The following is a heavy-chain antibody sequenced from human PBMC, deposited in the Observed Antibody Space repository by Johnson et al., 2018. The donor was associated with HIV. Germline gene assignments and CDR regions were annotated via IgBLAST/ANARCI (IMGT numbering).Heavy chain of an antibody. CDR2: ISGAGGSR. CDR1: AFTFSSFA. D-gene: IGHD3-3*01. V-gene: IGHV3-23*04. CDR3: TRRSPYDAFDI. J-gene: IGHJ3*02. Sequence: VQLVESGGGLVQPGGSLRLSCAASAFTFSSFAMSWVRQAPGKGLEWVSGISGAGGSRNYADSVKGRFTISRDNSKNTLYLQMNSLRAEDTAVYYCTRRSPYDAFDIWGQGTMVTVSS.